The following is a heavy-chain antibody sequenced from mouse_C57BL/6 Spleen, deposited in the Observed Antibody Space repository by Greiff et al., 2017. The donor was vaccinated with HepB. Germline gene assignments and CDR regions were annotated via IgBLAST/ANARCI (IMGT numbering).Heavy chain of an antibody. J-gene: IGHJ1*03. D-gene: IGHD1-1*01. CDR3: ARQRDYYGSSYVKYFDV. V-gene: IGHV5-12*01. CDR1: GFTFSDYY. Sequence: EVKLVESGGGLVQPGGSLKLSCAASGFTFSDYYMYWVRQTPEKRLEWVAYISNGGGSTYYPDTVKGRFTISRDNAKNTLYLQMSRLKSEDTAMYYCARQRDYYGSSYVKYFDVWGTGTTVTVSS. CDR2: ISNGGGST.